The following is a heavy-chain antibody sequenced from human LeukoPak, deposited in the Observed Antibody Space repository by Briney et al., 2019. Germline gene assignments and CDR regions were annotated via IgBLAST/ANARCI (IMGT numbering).Heavy chain of an antibody. CDR1: GFTFSGSA. CDR3: ARTLNYDFWSGYYWAWDYYYYGMDV. V-gene: IGHV3-73*01. J-gene: IGHJ6*02. CDR2: IRSKANSYAT. Sequence: QTGGSLRLSCAASGFTFSGSAMHWVRQASGKGLEWVGRIRSKANSYATAYAASVKGRFTISRDNSKNTLYLQMNSLRAEDTAVYYCARTLNYDFWSGYYWAWDYYYYGMDVWGQGTTVTVSS. D-gene: IGHD3-3*01.